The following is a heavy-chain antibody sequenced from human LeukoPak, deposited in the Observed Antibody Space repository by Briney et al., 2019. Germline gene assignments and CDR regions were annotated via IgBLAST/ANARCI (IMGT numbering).Heavy chain of an antibody. CDR3: ARRINWFDP. V-gene: IGHV1-18*01. CDR2: ISAYNGNT. CDR1: GYTFSSFG. Sequence: ASVKVSCKASGYTFSSFGTTWVRQAPGQGLEWMGWISAYNGNTHYALRFQDRVTMTTDTSTSTAYMELRSLRSDDTAVYYCARRINWFDPWGQGTLVTVSS. J-gene: IGHJ5*02.